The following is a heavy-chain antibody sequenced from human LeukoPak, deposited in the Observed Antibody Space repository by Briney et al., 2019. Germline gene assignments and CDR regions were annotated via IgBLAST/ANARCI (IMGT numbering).Heavy chain of an antibody. V-gene: IGHV4-61*02. Sequence: SETLSLTCTVSGGSISSGSYYWSWIRQPAGKGLEWIGRIYTSGSTNYNPSLKSRVTISVDTSKNQFSLKLSSVTAADTAVYYCARVRLGCSGTSCWNWFDPWGQGTLVTVSS. J-gene: IGHJ5*02. CDR3: ARVRLGCSGTSCWNWFDP. CDR2: IYTSGST. D-gene: IGHD2-2*01. CDR1: GGSISSGSYY.